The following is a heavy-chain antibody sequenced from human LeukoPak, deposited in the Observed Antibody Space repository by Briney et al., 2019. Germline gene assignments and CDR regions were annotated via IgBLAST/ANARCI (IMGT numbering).Heavy chain of an antibody. Sequence: GGSLRLSCAASGFTFSSYAMSWVRQAPGKGLEWVSYISSSSTSIYYADSVKGRFTISRDNAKNSLYLQMNSLRAEDTAVYYCARAHISGGTRTVGYWGQGTLVTVSS. V-gene: IGHV3-48*04. J-gene: IGHJ4*02. CDR3: ARAHISGGTRTVGY. D-gene: IGHD6-19*01. CDR2: ISSSSTSI. CDR1: GFTFSSYA.